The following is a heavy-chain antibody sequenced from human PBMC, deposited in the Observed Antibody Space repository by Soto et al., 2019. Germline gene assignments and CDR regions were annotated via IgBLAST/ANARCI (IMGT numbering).Heavy chain of an antibody. J-gene: IGHJ6*02. V-gene: IGHV3-30*18. D-gene: IGHD3-16*02. Sequence: GGSLRLSCAASGFTFSSYGMHWVRQAPGKGLEWVAVISYDGSNKYYADSVKGRFTISRDNSKNTLYLQMNSLRAEDTAVYYCAKDLTTYVWGSYRSRTPLLPAGVDGMDVWGQGTTVTVSS. CDR2: ISYDGSNK. CDR1: GFTFSSYG. CDR3: AKDLTTYVWGSYRSRTPLLPAGVDGMDV.